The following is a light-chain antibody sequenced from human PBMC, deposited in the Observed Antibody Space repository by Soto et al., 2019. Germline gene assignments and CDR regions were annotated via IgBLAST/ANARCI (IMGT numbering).Light chain of an antibody. V-gene: IGLV2-14*03. CDR1: SSDVGGYNF. J-gene: IGLJ1*01. CDR2: EVT. Sequence: QSVLTQPASVSGSPGQSITISCTGTSSDVGGYNFVSWFQQHPGKAPKLMIFEVTSRPSGVSNRFSGSKSGNTASLTISGLQPEDGADYYCSSYTTSSTLVFGTGTKVTVL. CDR3: SSYTTSSTLV.